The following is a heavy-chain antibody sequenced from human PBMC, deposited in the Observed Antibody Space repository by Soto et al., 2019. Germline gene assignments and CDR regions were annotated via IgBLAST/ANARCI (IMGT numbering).Heavy chain of an antibody. V-gene: IGHV4-59*01. CDR2: IYYSGST. D-gene: IGHD5-12*01. CDR3: GRGSGYDLDYFDY. J-gene: IGHJ4*02. CDR1: GGSISSYY. Sequence: SETLSLTCTVSGGSISSYYWSWIRQPPGKGLEWIGYIYYSGSTNYNPSLKSRVTISVDTSKNQFSLKLSSVTAADTAVYYCGRGSGYDLDYFDYWGQGTLVTVSS.